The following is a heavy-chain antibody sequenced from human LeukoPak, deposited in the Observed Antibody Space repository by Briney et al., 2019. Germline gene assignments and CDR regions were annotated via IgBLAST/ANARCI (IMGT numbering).Heavy chain of an antibody. V-gene: IGHV1-69*13. CDR2: IIPIFGTA. D-gene: IGHD2-2*01. Sequence: SVKVSCKASGGTFSSYAISWVRQAPGQGLEWMGGIIPIFGTANYAQKFQGRVTITADESTSTAYMELSSLRSDDTAVYYCARGRTAAYIYYMDVWGKGTTVTVSS. CDR3: ARGRTAAYIYYMDV. J-gene: IGHJ6*03. CDR1: GGTFSSYA.